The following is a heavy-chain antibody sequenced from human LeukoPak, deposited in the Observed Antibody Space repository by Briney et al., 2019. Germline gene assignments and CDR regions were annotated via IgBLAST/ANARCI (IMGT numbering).Heavy chain of an antibody. CDR2: ISSSGSTI. Sequence: SGGFLRLSCAASGFTFSSYEMNWVRQAPGKGLEWVSYISSSGSTIYYADSVKGRFTISRDNAKNSLYLQMNSLRAEDTAVYYCARAWGSSFTFDYWGQGTLVTVSS. CDR3: ARAWGSSFTFDY. V-gene: IGHV3-48*03. J-gene: IGHJ4*02. CDR1: GFTFSSYE. D-gene: IGHD3-16*01.